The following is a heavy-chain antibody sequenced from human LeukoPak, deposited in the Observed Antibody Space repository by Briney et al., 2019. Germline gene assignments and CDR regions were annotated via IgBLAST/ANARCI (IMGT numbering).Heavy chain of an antibody. J-gene: IGHJ4*02. CDR3: ARGMGATEAFDY. V-gene: IGHV3-30-3*01. CDR1: GFIFSSYA. Sequence: GRSLRLSCAASGFIFSSYAMHWVRQAPGKGLEWVAVISYDGSNKYYADSVKGRFTISRDNSKNTLYLQMNSLRAEDTAVYYCARGMGATEAFDYWGQGTLVTVSS. CDR2: ISYDGSNK. D-gene: IGHD1-26*01.